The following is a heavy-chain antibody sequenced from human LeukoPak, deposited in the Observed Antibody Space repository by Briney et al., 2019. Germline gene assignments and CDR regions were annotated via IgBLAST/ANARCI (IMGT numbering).Heavy chain of an antibody. CDR3: ARKRVRYCSGGSCYFRGEFDY. V-gene: IGHV3-9*01. J-gene: IGHJ4*02. Sequence: GGSLRLSCAASGFTFDDYAMHWVRQAPGKGLEWGSSISWNSNNIGYVDSVKCRFTISRDNAKSSFYLQMNSLSAEDTAVYSCARKRVRYCSGGSCYFRGEFDYWGQGTLVTVSS. CDR2: ISWNSNNI. CDR1: GFTFDDYA. D-gene: IGHD2-15*01.